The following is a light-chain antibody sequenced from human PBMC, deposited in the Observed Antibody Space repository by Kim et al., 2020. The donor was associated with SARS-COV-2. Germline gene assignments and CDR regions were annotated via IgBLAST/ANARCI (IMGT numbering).Light chain of an antibody. Sequence: VSPGQTASITCAGDNLGDKYACWYQQKPGQSSVLVIYQDTKRPSGIPERFSGSNSGNTATLTISGTQAMDEADYYCQAWDSSTAVFGTGTKVTVL. CDR3: QAWDSSTAV. V-gene: IGLV3-1*01. CDR2: QDT. J-gene: IGLJ1*01. CDR1: NLGDKY.